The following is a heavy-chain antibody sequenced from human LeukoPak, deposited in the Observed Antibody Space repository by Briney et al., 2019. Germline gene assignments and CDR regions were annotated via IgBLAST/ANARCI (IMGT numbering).Heavy chain of an antibody. CDR3: ASGRGYSYGFYY. Sequence: PSETLSLTXAVYGGSFSGYYWSWIRQPPGKGLEWIGEINHSGSTNYSPSLKSRVTISVDTSKNQFSLKLSSVTAADTAVYYCASGRGYSYGFYYWGQGTLVTVSS. D-gene: IGHD5-18*01. CDR2: INHSGST. V-gene: IGHV4-34*01. J-gene: IGHJ4*02. CDR1: GGSFSGYY.